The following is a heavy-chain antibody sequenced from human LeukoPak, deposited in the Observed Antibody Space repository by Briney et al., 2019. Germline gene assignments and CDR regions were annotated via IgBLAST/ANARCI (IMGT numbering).Heavy chain of an antibody. Sequence: TGGSLRLSCAASGFTFSSYSMNWGRQAPGEGLEWVSSISSSSSYIYYADSVKGRFTISRDNAKNSRYLQMNSLRAEDTAVYYCARDGLGSFFLTNYYYYYYMDVWGKGTTVTVSS. D-gene: IGHD3-10*01. CDR3: ARDGLGSFFLTNYYYYYYMDV. CDR2: ISSSSSYI. J-gene: IGHJ6*03. CDR1: GFTFSSYS. V-gene: IGHV3-21*01.